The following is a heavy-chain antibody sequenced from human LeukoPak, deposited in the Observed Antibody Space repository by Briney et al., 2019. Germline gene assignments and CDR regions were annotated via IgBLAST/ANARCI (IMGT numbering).Heavy chain of an antibody. J-gene: IGHJ3*02. CDR3: AKVSDSSGYDAFDI. V-gene: IGHV3-7*03. CDR2: INHDGRQI. D-gene: IGHD3-22*01. Sequence: GGSLRLSCEASGFIFSSFAMTWVRQAPGKGLEWVANINHDGRQISYVDSVKGRFTISRDHANNSLYLQMNSLRAEDMALYYCAKVSDSSGYDAFDIWGQGTMVTVSS. CDR1: GFIFSSFA.